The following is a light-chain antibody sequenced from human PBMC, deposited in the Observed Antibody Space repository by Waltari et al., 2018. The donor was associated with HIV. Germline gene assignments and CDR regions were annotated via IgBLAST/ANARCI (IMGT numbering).Light chain of an antibody. Sequence: DIVMTQSPLSLTVTPGEPASISCSSSQSLLHSNGYNYLDWYLQKPGQSPQLLIYLGSNRASGVPDRFSGSGSGTDFTLKISRVEAEDVGVYYCMQALQTSWTFGQGTKVEIK. J-gene: IGKJ1*01. CDR3: MQALQTSWT. V-gene: IGKV2-28*01. CDR1: QSLLHSNGYNY. CDR2: LGS.